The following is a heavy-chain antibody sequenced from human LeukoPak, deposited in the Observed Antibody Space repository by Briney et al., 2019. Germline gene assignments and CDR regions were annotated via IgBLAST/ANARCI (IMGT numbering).Heavy chain of an antibody. Sequence: GGSLRLSCAASGFTFSSYWMSWVRQAPGKGLEWVSIIYRSGSTYSADSVKGRFTISRDNSKNTLYLQMNSLKPEDTAVYYCARGISTSTCCHFDSWGQGTLVTVSS. V-gene: IGHV3-66*02. D-gene: IGHD2-2*01. CDR2: IYRSGST. CDR3: ARGISTSTCCHFDS. CDR1: GFTFSSYW. J-gene: IGHJ4*02.